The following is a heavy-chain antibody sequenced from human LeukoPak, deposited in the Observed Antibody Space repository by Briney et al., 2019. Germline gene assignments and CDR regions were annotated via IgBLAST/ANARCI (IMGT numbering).Heavy chain of an antibody. D-gene: IGHD2-2*01. CDR2: ISSSSSYI. J-gene: IGHJ4*02. Sequence: RGSLRLSCAASGFTFSSYSMNWVRQAPGKGLEWVSSISSSSSYIYYADSVKGRFTISRDNAKNSLYLQMNSLRAEDTAVYYCARDMLKVVPAAIGNYWGQGTLVTVSS. V-gene: IGHV3-21*01. CDR3: ARDMLKVVPAAIGNY. CDR1: GFTFSSYS.